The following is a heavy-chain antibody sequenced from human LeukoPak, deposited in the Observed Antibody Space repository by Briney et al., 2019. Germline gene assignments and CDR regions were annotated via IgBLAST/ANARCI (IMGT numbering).Heavy chain of an antibody. CDR2: IYYSGST. CDR1: GGSISSGDYY. CDR3: ARDSPPAGTDY. D-gene: IGHD2-2*01. J-gene: IGHJ4*02. Sequence: SETLSLTCTVSGGSISSGDYYWSWIRQPPGKGLEWIGYIYYSGSTYYNPSLKSRVTISVDTSKNQFSLKLNSVTAADTAVYYCARDSPPAGTDYWGQGTLVTVSS. V-gene: IGHV4-30-4*01.